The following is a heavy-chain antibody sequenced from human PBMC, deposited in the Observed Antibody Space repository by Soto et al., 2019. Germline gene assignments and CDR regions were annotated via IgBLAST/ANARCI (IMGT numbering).Heavy chain of an antibody. D-gene: IGHD3-22*01. V-gene: IGHV4-39*01. CDR1: GGSISSNIYY. J-gene: IGHJ5*02. CDR3: ARHLLDYYDSFFYYGGAINPVDT. CDR2: IYYIGST. Sequence: KTSETLSLTCTVSGGSISSNIYYWAWIRQPPGKGLEWIGSIYYIGSTYYNPSLKSRVTISLDTSKHQFSLKLSSVTAADTAVYYCARHLLDYYDSFFYYGGAINPVDTFGLEALVTVSA.